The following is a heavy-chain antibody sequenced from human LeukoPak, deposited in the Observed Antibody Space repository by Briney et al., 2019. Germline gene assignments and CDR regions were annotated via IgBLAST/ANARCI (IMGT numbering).Heavy chain of an antibody. CDR1: GYTFTSYA. CDR3: AREPSLGRYFYFDY. D-gene: IGHD3-9*01. CDR2: INAGNGNT. V-gene: IGHV1-3*01. Sequence: ASVKVSCKASGYTFTSYAMHWVRQAPGQRLEWMGWINAGNGNTKYSQKFQGRVTITRDTSASTAYMELSSLRSEDTAVYYCAREPSLGRYFYFDYWGQGTLVTVSS. J-gene: IGHJ4*02.